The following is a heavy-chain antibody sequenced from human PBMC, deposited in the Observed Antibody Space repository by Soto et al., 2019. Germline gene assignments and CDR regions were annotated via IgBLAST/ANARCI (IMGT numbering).Heavy chain of an antibody. D-gene: IGHD6-13*01. J-gene: IGHJ5*02. Sequence: GASAKVSCKASGYTFTSYAMHWVRQAPGQRLEWMGWINAGNGNTKYSQKFQGRVTITRDTSASTAYMELSSLRSEDTAVYYCARDRYSSSWYGWFDPWGQGPLVTVS. V-gene: IGHV1-3*01. CDR2: INAGNGNT. CDR3: ARDRYSSSWYGWFDP. CDR1: GYTFTSYA.